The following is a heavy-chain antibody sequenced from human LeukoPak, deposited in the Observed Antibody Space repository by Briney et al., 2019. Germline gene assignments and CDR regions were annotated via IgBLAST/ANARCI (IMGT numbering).Heavy chain of an antibody. Sequence: ASVKVSCKASGGTFSSYAISWVRQAPGQGLEWMGRIIPIFGTANYAQKFQGRVTITADKSTSTAYMELSSLRSEDTAVYYCAGDKDYYDSSAPFYYWGQGTLVTVSS. CDR1: GGTFSSYA. D-gene: IGHD3-22*01. CDR2: IIPIFGTA. CDR3: AGDKDYYDSSAPFYY. V-gene: IGHV1-69*06. J-gene: IGHJ4*02.